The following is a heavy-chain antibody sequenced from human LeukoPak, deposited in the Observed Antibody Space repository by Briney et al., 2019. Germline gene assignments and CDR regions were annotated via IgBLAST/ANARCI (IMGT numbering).Heavy chain of an antibody. Sequence: ASVKVSCKASGYTFTSYGISWVRQAPGQGLEWMGWISAYNGNTNYAQKLQGRVTMTTDTSTSTAYMELSSLRSEDTAVYYCARDQSWNYSFDYWGQGTLVTVSS. V-gene: IGHV1-18*01. CDR3: ARDQSWNYSFDY. CDR2: ISAYNGNT. J-gene: IGHJ4*02. CDR1: GYTFTSYG. D-gene: IGHD1-7*01.